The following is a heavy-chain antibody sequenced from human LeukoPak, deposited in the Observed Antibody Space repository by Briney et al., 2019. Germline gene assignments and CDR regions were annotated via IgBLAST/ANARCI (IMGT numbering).Heavy chain of an antibody. CDR2: INGDGSIT. CDR1: GFTFSGRW. Sequence: PGGSLRLSCAASGFTFSGRWMHWVRQGPGKGLVWVSRINGDGSITTYADSVKGRFTISRDNAENTLYLQMNSLRAEDTAVYFCAREQPVESAVDYWGQGTLVTVSS. J-gene: IGHJ4*02. V-gene: IGHV3-74*01. D-gene: IGHD6-6*01. CDR3: AREQPVESAVDY.